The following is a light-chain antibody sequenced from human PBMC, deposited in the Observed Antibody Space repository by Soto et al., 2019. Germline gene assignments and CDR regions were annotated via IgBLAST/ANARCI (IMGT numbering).Light chain of an antibody. V-gene: IGLV2-11*01. Sequence: QSALTQPRSVSGSPGQSVTISCTGTSSDVGGYKYVSWYQQHPGKAPKLMIYDVSKRPSGVPDRFSGSKSGNTASLTISGLQAEDEAEYYCCSYAGSYILIFGGGTKVTVL. CDR2: DVS. CDR3: CSYAGSYILI. CDR1: SSDVGGYKY. J-gene: IGLJ2*01.